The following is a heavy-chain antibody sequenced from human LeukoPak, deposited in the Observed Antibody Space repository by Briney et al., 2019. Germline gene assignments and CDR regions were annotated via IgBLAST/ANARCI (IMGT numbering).Heavy chain of an antibody. CDR2: ISSGGTTI. V-gene: IGHV3-48*03. J-gene: IGHJ4*02. CDR3: ASISGLVDY. CDR1: GFTFSSYE. Sequence: GGSLRLSCAASGFTFSSYEMNWVRQAPGKGLEWVSYISSGGTTIYYADSVKGRFTISRDNAKNSLYLQMNSLRAEDTALYYCASISGLVDYWGQGTLVTVSS. D-gene: IGHD1-20*01.